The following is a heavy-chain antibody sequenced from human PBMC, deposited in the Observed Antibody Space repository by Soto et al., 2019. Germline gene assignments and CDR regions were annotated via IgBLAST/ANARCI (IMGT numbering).Heavy chain of an antibody. D-gene: IGHD3-3*01. Sequence: SQTLSLTCAISGDSVSSNSAAWNWIRQSPSRGLEWLGRTYYRSKWYNDYAVSVKSRITINPDTSKNQFSLQLNSATPEDTAVYYCARNYDFSSGYPEGYYFDYWGQGTLVTVSS. CDR2: TYYRSKWYN. V-gene: IGHV6-1*01. CDR3: ARNYDFSSGYPEGYYFDY. CDR1: GDSVSSNSAA. J-gene: IGHJ4*02.